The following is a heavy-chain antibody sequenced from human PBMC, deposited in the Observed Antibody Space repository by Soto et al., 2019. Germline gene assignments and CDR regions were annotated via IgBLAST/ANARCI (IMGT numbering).Heavy chain of an antibody. CDR2: IYYSGST. D-gene: IGHD2-21*01. J-gene: IGHJ4*02. CDR3: ARADSGGLWWPNLFSFDN. Sequence: QVQLQESGPGLVKPSQTLSLTCSVSGGSIRNADYYWSWIRQPPGKGLEWIGYIYYSGSTYYNPSLKSRCTISVDTSRNQFSLNLTSVTAADTAVYCCARADSGGLWWPNLFSFDNWGRGTLVTVSS. CDR1: GGSIRNADYY. V-gene: IGHV4-30-4*01.